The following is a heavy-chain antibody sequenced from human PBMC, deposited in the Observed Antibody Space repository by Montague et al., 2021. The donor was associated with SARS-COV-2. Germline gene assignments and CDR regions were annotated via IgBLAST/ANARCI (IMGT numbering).Heavy chain of an antibody. CDR2: ISGGGVST. Sequence: SLRLSCAASGFTFSSSAMSWVRQAPGKGLEWVSTISGGGVSTYYXXSLRGRFTISRDNSKNTLYLQMNSLRAGDTAVHYCARAPPISAVSSPRRNQFFFDSWGQGTLVTVSS. CDR1: GFTFSSSA. J-gene: IGHJ4*02. CDR3: ARAPPISAVSSPRRNQFFFDS. V-gene: IGHV3-23*01. D-gene: IGHD2-2*01.